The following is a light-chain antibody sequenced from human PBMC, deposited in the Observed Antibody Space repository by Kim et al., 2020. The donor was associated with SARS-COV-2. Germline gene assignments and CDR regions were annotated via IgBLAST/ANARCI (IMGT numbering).Light chain of an antibody. Sequence: EIVLTQSPGTLSLSPGERATLSCRASQSVSSTYLAWYQQKPGQAPRLLIYDASSRATGIPDRFSGSGSGTDFTLTISRLEPEDFAVYYCHHYGSSPPYTFGQGTKLEI. CDR2: DAS. J-gene: IGKJ2*01. CDR3: HHYGSSPPYT. CDR1: QSVSSTY. V-gene: IGKV3-20*01.